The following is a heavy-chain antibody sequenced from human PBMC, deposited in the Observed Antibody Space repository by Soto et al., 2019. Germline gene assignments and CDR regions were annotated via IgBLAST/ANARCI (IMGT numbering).Heavy chain of an antibody. Sequence: GALRLSCASSGFTFSSYAMSWVRQAPGKGLEWVSAISGSGGSTYYADSVKGRFTISRDNSKNTLYLQMNSLRAEDTAVYYCAKDPYRGSPNYFDYWGQGTLVTVSS. CDR3: AKDPYRGSPNYFDY. CDR2: ISGSGGST. CDR1: GFTFSSYA. J-gene: IGHJ4*02. V-gene: IGHV3-23*01. D-gene: IGHD5-12*01.